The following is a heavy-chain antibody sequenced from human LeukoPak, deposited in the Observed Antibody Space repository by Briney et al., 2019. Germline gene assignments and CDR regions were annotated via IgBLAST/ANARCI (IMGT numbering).Heavy chain of an antibody. CDR2: ISSSGSTI. J-gene: IGHJ5*01. CDR3: ARSLLWFGANLIWFDS. D-gene: IGHD3-10*01. Sequence: GGSLRLSCAASGFTFSSYEMNWVRQAPGKGLEWVSYISSSGSTIYYADSVKGRFTISRDNAKNSLYLQMNSLRADDTAVYYCARSLLWFGANLIWFDSWGQGILVTVSS. V-gene: IGHV3-48*03. CDR1: GFTFSSYE.